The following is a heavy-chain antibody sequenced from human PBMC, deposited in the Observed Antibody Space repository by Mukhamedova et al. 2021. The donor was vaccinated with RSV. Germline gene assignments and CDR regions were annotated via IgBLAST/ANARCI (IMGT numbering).Heavy chain of an antibody. V-gene: IGHV3-23*01. CDR3: AKNLYGGLDY. CDR2: IVGNGGRT. D-gene: IGHD4-23*01. Sequence: GGGLEWVSAIVGNGGRTYYADSVKGRFTISRDNSKNTLSLQMNSLRAEDTAVYYCAKNLYGGLDYWGQGTLFTVSS. J-gene: IGHJ4*02.